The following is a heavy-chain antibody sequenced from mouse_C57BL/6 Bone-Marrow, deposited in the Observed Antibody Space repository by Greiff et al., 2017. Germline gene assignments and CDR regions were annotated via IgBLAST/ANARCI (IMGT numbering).Heavy chain of an antibody. V-gene: IGHV8-12*01. CDR1: GFSLSTSVMG. CDR2: IYWDDDK. Sequence: QVTLKESGPGILQSSQTLSLTCSFSGFSLSTSVMGVSWIRQPSGKGLEWLAHIYWDDDKRYNPSLKSRLTISKDTSRNQVFLKLTSVDTADTSTYFCAGGSGDWVDYWGQGTTLTVSS. D-gene: IGHD3-2*02. CDR3: AGGSGDWVDY. J-gene: IGHJ2*01.